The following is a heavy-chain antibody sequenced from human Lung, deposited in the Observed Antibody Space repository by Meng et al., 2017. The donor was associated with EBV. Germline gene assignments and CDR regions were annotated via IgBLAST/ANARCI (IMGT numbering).Heavy chain of an antibody. CDR3: ARGRQIGWQGGDFAY. D-gene: IGHD2-15*01. V-gene: IGHV4-34*02. CDR1: GGSFRGYY. CDR2: INHSGHT. Sequence: QARRQQWGAGLLKPLETLSLRCAFSGGSFRGYYWSWIRQSPERGLEWIGEINHSGHTNYNPSLKSRVTISVDTSKNQFSLNLSSVTAADTAVYYCARGRQIGWQGGDFAYWSQGTLVTVSS. J-gene: IGHJ4*02.